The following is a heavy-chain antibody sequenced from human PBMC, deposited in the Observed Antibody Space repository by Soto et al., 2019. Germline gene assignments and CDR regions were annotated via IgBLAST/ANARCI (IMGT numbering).Heavy chain of an antibody. CDR2: IRSKANSYAT. D-gene: IGHD3-9*01. Sequence: PGESLKISCAASGFTFSGSAMHWVRQASGKGLEWVGRIRSKANSYATAYAASVKGRFTISRDDSKNTAYLQMNSLKTEDTAVYYCTSHFYYDILTGPIPYYYYYMDVWGKGTTVTVSS. V-gene: IGHV3-73*01. J-gene: IGHJ6*03. CDR3: TSHFYYDILTGPIPYYYYYMDV. CDR1: GFTFSGSA.